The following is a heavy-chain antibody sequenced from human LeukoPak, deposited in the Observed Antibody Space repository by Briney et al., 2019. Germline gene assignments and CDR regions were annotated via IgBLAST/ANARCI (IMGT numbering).Heavy chain of an antibody. J-gene: IGHJ5*02. CDR2: INSDGSST. CDR1: GFTFSSYW. V-gene: IGHV3-74*01. Sequence: GGSLRLSCAASGFTFSSYWMHWVRQAPGKGLVWVSRINSDGSSTGYADSVKGRFTISRDNAKNTLYLQMNSLRAEDTAVYYCARGGDSSSWYDNWFDPWGQGTLVTVSS. CDR3: ARGGDSSSWYDNWFDP. D-gene: IGHD6-13*01.